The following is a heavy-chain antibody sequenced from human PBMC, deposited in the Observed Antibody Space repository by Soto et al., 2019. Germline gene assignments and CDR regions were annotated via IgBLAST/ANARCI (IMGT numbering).Heavy chain of an antibody. CDR3: ARGSSGDFWSGSYAFDI. CDR2: IYYSGST. D-gene: IGHD3-3*01. V-gene: IGHV4-31*03. Sequence: QVQLLESGPGLVTPSQTLSLTCTVSGGSISSGYYYSWIRQHPGKGLEWIGYIYYSGSTYYNPSLKSRTIISVDTSKNQFSLKLSSVTAAVTAVYSCARGSSGDFWSGSYAFDIWGQGTMVTVSS. CDR1: GGSISSGYYY. J-gene: IGHJ3*02.